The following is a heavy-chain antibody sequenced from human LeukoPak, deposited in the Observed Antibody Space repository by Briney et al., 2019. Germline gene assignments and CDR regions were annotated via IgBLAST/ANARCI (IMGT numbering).Heavy chain of an antibody. Sequence: ASVKVSCKASGYTFTGYYMHWVRQAPGQGLEWMGWINPNSGGTNYAQKFQGRVTMTRDTSISTAYMELSRLRSDDTAVYYCARDKAGIAVAGNWFDPWGQGTLVTVSP. CDR3: ARDKAGIAVAGNWFDP. V-gene: IGHV1-2*02. CDR2: INPNSGGT. D-gene: IGHD6-19*01. CDR1: GYTFTGYY. J-gene: IGHJ5*02.